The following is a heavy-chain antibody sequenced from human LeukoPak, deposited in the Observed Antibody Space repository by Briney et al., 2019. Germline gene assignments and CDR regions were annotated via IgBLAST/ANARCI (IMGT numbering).Heavy chain of an antibody. J-gene: IGHJ4*02. CDR2: ISSTSIYI. Sequence: GGSLRLSCTASGFTFSSYSMNWVRQAPGKGMEWVSSISSTSIYIYYPPSLKGRFTISTYNAKNSLYLQMNSLRAEDTAVYYCARGLGPYYGSGSYRYWGQGTLATVSS. CDR1: GFTFSSYS. V-gene: IGHV3-21*01. D-gene: IGHD3-10*01. CDR3: ARGLGPYYGSGSYRY.